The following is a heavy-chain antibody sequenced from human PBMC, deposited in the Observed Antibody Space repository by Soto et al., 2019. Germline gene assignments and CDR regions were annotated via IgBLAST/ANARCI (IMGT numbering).Heavy chain of an antibody. J-gene: IGHJ6*02. CDR2: IYTSGST. V-gene: IGHV4-4*07. D-gene: IGHD2-15*01. CDR3: ARDSIVVVVASRLGYYGMDV. CDR1: GSSIISYY. Sequence: SETLSLTCTVSGSSIISYYWSWSRQPAGKGLEWIGRIYTSGSTNYNPSLKSRVTMSVDTSKNQFSLKLSSVTAADTAVYYCARDSIVVVVASRLGYYGMDVWGQGTTVTVSS.